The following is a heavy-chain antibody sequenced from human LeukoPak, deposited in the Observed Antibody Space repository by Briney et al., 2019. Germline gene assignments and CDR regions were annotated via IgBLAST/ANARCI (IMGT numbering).Heavy chain of an antibody. CDR3: ARAQFNYYDSSGYYYFDY. CDR1: GGSISSYY. J-gene: IGHJ4*02. Sequence: SETLSLTCTVSGGSISSYYWSWIRQPAGKGREGIGRIYTSGSTNHNPSLKSRVTMSVDTSKNQFPLTLSSVTAAHTAVYYCARAQFNYYDSSGYYYFDYWGQGTLVTVSS. D-gene: IGHD3-22*01. V-gene: IGHV4-4*07. CDR2: IYTSGST.